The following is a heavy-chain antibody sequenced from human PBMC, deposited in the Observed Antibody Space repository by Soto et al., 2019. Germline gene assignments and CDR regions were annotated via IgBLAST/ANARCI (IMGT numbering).Heavy chain of an antibody. CDR2: ISGYSGNT. CDR3: ARVGSRGDSRN. J-gene: IGHJ4*02. V-gene: IGHV1-18*01. D-gene: IGHD3-22*01. CDR1: GYPFIEYG. Sequence: GASVKVSCKASGYPFIEYGISWVRQAPGQGLEWMGWISGYSGNTNYAQNFQGRVTMTRDTSTSTVYMELSSLRSEDTAVYYCARVGSRGDSRNWGQGTLVTVSS.